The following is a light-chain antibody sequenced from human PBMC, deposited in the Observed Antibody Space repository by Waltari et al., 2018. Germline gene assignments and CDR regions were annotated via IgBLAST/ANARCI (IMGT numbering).Light chain of an antibody. Sequence: QSALPQPASVSGSPGQSITISCTGTSSDVGGSHYVSWYQQHPGKAPKHMIYDVSNRPSGVSNRFSGSKSGNTASLTISGLQAEDEADYYCSSYTSSSTPYVFGTGTKVTVL. V-gene: IGLV2-14*01. CDR3: SSYTSSSTPYV. CDR2: DVS. CDR1: SSDVGGSHY. J-gene: IGLJ1*01.